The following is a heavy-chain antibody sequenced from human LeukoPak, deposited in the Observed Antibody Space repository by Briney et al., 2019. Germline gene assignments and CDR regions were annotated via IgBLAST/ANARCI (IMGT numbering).Heavy chain of an antibody. J-gene: IGHJ4*02. V-gene: IGHV4-61*02. CDR1: GGSISSGSYY. D-gene: IGHD3-16*01. Sequence: SETLSLTCTVSGGSISSGSYYWRWLRQPAGTGLEWIGRIYTSGSTNYNPSLKSRVTISVDTSKNQFSLKRSSVTAADTAVYYCARKVGYVWGSYRGGFDYWGQGTLVTVSS. CDR2: IYTSGST. CDR3: ARKVGYVWGSYRGGFDY.